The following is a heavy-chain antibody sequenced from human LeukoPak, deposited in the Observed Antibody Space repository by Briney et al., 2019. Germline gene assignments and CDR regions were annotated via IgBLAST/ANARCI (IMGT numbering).Heavy chain of an antibody. CDR2: IGYSGGDI. Sequence: GGSLRLSCAASGFTFSSYAMTWVRQAPGKGLEWVSVIGYSGGDIQYADSVKGRFTISRDNSKNTLYLEMNSLRDEDTAVYYCARASTVRGVGRFDPWGQGTLVTVSS. J-gene: IGHJ5*02. V-gene: IGHV3-23*01. D-gene: IGHD3-10*01. CDR3: ARASTVRGVGRFDP. CDR1: GFTFSSYA.